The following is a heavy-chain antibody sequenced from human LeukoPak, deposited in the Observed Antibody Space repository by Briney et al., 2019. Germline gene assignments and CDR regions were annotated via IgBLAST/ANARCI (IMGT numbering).Heavy chain of an antibody. D-gene: IGHD1-1*01. CDR3: AKDPRGSLERRGHFDF. J-gene: IGHJ4*02. CDR2: ISAGGSST. CDR1: GFAFDIYA. V-gene: IGHV3-23*01. Sequence: GGSLRLSCAASGFAFDIYAMTWVRQAPRKGLEWVSGISAGGSSTYYADSVKGRFTISRDNSKNTVYLQMNSLRGEDTAVYYCAKDPRGSLERRGHFDFWGQGTLVTVSS.